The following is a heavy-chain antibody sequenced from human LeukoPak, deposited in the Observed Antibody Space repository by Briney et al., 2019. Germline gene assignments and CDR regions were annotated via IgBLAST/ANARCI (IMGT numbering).Heavy chain of an antibody. J-gene: IGHJ5*02. D-gene: IGHD2-2*01. Sequence: SETLSLTCAVYGGSFSGYYWSWIRQPPGKGLEWIGEINHSGSTNYNPSLKSRVTISVDTSKNQFPLKLSSVTAADTAVYYCARRKRDIVVVPAIRTGRGNWFDPWGQGTLVTVSS. CDR3: ARRKRDIVVVPAIRTGRGNWFDP. CDR2: INHSGST. CDR1: GGSFSGYY. V-gene: IGHV4-34*01.